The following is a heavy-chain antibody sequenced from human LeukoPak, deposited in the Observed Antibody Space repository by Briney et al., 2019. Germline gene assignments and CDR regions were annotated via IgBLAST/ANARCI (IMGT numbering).Heavy chain of an antibody. CDR3: ASSGWYGLYYFDY. Sequence: QPGRSLRLSCAASGFTFSSYGMHWVRQAPGKGLEWVSYISSSGSTIYYADSVKGRFTISRDNAKNSLYLQMNSLRAEDTAVYYCASSGWYGLYYFDYWGQGTLVTVSS. V-gene: IGHV3-48*04. J-gene: IGHJ4*02. CDR1: GFTFSSYG. CDR2: ISSSGSTI. D-gene: IGHD6-19*01.